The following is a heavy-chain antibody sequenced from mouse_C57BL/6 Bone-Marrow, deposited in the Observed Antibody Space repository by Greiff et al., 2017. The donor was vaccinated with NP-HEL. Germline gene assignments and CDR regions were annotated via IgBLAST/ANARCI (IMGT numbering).Heavy chain of an antibody. V-gene: IGHV1-80*01. J-gene: IGHJ3*01. Sequence: QVHVKQSGAELVKPGASVKISCNASGYAFSSYWMNWVKQRPGKGLEWIGQIYPGDGDTNYNGKFKDKASLTADKSSSTAYMQLSSLTSEDSAVYFCARGAYWGQGTLVTVSA. CDR3: ARGAY. CDR2: IYPGDGDT. CDR1: GYAFSSYW.